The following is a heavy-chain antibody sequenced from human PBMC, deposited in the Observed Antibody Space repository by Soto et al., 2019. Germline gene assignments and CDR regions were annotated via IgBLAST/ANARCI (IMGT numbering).Heavy chain of an antibody. CDR3: ARTLLYCSSTSCYSHYGMDV. CDR2: MNPNSGNT. J-gene: IGHJ6*02. CDR1: GYTFTSYD. V-gene: IGHV1-8*01. D-gene: IGHD2-2*01. Sequence: GASVKVSCKASGYTFTSYDINWVRQATGQGLEWMGWMNPNSGNTGYAQKFQGRVTMTRNTSISTAYMELSSLRSGDTAVYHCARTLLYCSSTSCYSHYGMDVWGQGTTVTVSS.